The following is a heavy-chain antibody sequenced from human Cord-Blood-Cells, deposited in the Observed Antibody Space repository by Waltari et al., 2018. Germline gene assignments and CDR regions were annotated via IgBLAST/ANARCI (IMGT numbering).Heavy chain of an antibody. V-gene: IGHV4-34*01. CDR2: INHSGST. J-gene: IGHJ4*02. Sequence: QVQLQQWGAGLLKPSETLSLTCAVYGGSFSGYYWSWIRQPPGKGLEWIGEINHSGSTNDTPSLKSRVTISVDTSKNQFSLKLSSVTAADTAVYYCASQTPGDWGQGTLVTVSS. D-gene: IGHD7-27*01. CDR3: ASQTPGD. CDR1: GGSFSGYY.